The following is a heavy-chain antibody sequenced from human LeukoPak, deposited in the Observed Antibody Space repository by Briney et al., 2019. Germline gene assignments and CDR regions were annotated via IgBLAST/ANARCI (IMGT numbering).Heavy chain of an antibody. CDR3: AIRYSSSWTSHYGMDV. CDR1: GGTFSSYA. Sequence: GASVKVSCKASGGTFSSYAISWVRQAPGQGLEWMGGIIPIFGTANYAQEFQGRVTITADESTSTAYMELSSLRSEDTAVYYCAIRYSSSWTSHYGMDVWGQGTTVTVSS. CDR2: IIPIFGTA. V-gene: IGHV1-69*13. J-gene: IGHJ6*02. D-gene: IGHD6-13*01.